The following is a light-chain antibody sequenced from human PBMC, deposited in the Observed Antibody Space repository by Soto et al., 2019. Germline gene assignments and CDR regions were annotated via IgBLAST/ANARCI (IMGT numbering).Light chain of an antibody. CDR3: QQRHLWPIT. Sequence: EILLTQSPATLSLSPGERATLSCRASQSFRGLLAWYQQKPGQAPRLLIYDSYNRATGIPPRLSGSGSGTDLNLNISSLEPEDSAVYYCQQRHLWPITVGQGTRLDIK. V-gene: IGKV3-11*01. CDR2: DSY. CDR1: QSFRGL. J-gene: IGKJ5*01.